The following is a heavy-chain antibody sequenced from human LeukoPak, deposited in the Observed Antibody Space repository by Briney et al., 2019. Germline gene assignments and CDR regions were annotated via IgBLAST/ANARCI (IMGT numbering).Heavy chain of an antibody. CDR2: INHSGST. Sequence: SETLSLTCAVYGGSFSGYYWSWIRQPPGKGLEWIGEINHSGSTNYNPSLKSRVTISVDTSKNQFSLKLSSVTAADTAVYYCARGRVVTPLDAFDTWGQGTMVTVSS. CDR3: ARGRVVTPLDAFDT. V-gene: IGHV4-34*01. D-gene: IGHD4-23*01. J-gene: IGHJ3*02. CDR1: GGSFSGYY.